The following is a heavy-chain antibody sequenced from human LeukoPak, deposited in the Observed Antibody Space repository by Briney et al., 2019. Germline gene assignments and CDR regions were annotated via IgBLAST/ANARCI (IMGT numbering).Heavy chain of an antibody. CDR2: IYYSVTT. D-gene: IGHD3-22*01. V-gene: IGHV4-39*01. J-gene: IGHJ4*02. CDR1: SGSISSSYY. Sequence: ASETLSLTCTVSSGSISSSYYWGWMRQPPGKGLEWIGTIYYSVTTYYNPSLKSRVTISVDTSKNQFSLKLSSVTAADTAVYYCARQSITMIVVVRHFDYWGQGTLVTVSS. CDR3: ARQSITMIVVVRHFDY.